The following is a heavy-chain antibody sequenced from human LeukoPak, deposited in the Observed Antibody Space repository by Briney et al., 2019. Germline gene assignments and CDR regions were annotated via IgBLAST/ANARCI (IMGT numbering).Heavy chain of an antibody. CDR3: ARNENSGWGYFDY. CDR1: RFTFNSYA. J-gene: IGHJ4*02. CDR2: IGGSNGIT. V-gene: IGHV3-23*01. D-gene: IGHD5-12*01. Sequence: GRSLRLSCAASRFTFNSYAMSWVRQAPGKGLEWVSVIGGSNGITFYVGSVKGRFTISRDNSKDTLYLQMNSLRAEDTAVYYCARNENSGWGYFDYWGQGTLVTVSS.